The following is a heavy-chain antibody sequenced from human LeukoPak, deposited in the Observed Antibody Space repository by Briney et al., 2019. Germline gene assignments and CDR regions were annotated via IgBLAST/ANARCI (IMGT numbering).Heavy chain of an antibody. CDR1: GFTFTKYW. CDR3: ARGLDCRSTSCYLDN. D-gene: IGHD2-2*01. V-gene: IGHV3-7*01. J-gene: IGHJ4*02. Sequence: GGSLRLSCAASGFTFTKYWMTWVRQAPGKGLEWVANIKQDVSEKFYVDSVKGRFTIYRDNAKNSLDLQINSLGAEDTAVYYCARGLDCRSTSCYLDNWGQGTLVTVSS. CDR2: IKQDVSEK.